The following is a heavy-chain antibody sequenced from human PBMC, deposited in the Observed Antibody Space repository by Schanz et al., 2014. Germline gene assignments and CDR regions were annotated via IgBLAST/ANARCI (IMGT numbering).Heavy chain of an antibody. CDR3: ARELLESPLFDY. CDR2: ISYDGSNK. D-gene: IGHD1-1*01. J-gene: IGHJ4*02. CDR1: GFTFSSYG. V-gene: IGHV3-30*19. Sequence: QVQLVESGGGVVQPGRSLRLSCAASGFTFSSYGMHWVRQAPGKGLEWVAFISYDGSNKYYADSVKGRFTISRDNSKNTLYLQMNSLRAEDTAVYYCARELLESPLFDYWGQGTLVTVSS.